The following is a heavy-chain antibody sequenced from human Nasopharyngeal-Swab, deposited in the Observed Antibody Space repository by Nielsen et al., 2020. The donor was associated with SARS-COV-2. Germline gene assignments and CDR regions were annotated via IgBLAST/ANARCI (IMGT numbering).Heavy chain of an antibody. CDR1: GGSISSGDYY. D-gene: IGHD3-22*01. CDR3: ARGSTYYYESTLLEIDY. Sequence: SETLSLTCTVSGGSISSGDYYWSWIRQPPGKGLEWIGYIYYSGSTYYNPSLKSRVTISVDTSKNQFSLKLSSVTAADTAVYYCARGSTYYYESTLLEIDYWGQGTLVTVSS. V-gene: IGHV4-30-4*01. J-gene: IGHJ4*02. CDR2: IYYSGST.